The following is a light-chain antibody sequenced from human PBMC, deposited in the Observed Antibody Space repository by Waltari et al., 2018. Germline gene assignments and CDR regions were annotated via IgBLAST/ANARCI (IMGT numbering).Light chain of an antibody. CDR1: SSDVGGYNY. CDR3: SSYTSSSTHV. Sequence: QSALTQPASVSGSPGQSITISCTGTSSDVGGYNYVCWYQQHPGKAPNLMINNVRTWPSGASNPFAGSRSSTTPSITGSRLQAEDEADYYCSSYTSSSTHVFGGGTKLTVL. V-gene: IGLV2-14*03. CDR2: NVR. J-gene: IGLJ3*02.